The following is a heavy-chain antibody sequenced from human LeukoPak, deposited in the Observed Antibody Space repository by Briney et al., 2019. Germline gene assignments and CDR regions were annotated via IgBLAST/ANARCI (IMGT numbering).Heavy chain of an antibody. CDR2: ISSSSSTI. D-gene: IGHD6-13*01. CDR1: GFTVSSNY. J-gene: IGHJ4*02. Sequence: PGGSLRLSCAASGFTVSSNYMSWVRQAPGKGLEWVSYISSSSSTIYYADSVKGRFTISRDNAKNSLYLQMNSLRAEDTAVYYCARGIAAAGTNWGQGTLVTVSS. CDR3: ARGIAAAGTN. V-gene: IGHV3-48*01.